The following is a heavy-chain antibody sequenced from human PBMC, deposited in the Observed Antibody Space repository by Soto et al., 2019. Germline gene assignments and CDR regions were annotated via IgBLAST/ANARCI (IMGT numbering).Heavy chain of an antibody. V-gene: IGHV3-7*01. Sequence: GGSLRLSCAASGFTFSSYWMSWVRQAPGKGLEWVANIKQDGSEKYYADSVKGRFTISRDNAKNSLYLQMNSLRAEDTAVYYCARFTSSSWASFHYYYGMDVWGQGTTVTVS. CDR3: ARFTSSSWASFHYYYGMDV. CDR1: GFTFSSYW. CDR2: IKQDGSEK. J-gene: IGHJ6*02. D-gene: IGHD6-13*01.